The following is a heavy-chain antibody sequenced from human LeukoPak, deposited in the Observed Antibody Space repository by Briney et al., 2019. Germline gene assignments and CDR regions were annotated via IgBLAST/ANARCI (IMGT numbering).Heavy chain of an antibody. V-gene: IGHV3-23*01. J-gene: IGHJ4*02. Sequence: GGSLRLSCAASGFTFSTYAMSWVRQAPGQGLQWVSSISGDGGSTYYAESVKGRFTISRDNSKNTLYLQMNSLRAEDTAVYYCAKRPDCSTANCFRFEYWGQGTLVTVSS. CDR2: ISGDGGST. CDR1: GFTFSTYA. CDR3: AKRPDCSTANCFRFEY. D-gene: IGHD2-21*01.